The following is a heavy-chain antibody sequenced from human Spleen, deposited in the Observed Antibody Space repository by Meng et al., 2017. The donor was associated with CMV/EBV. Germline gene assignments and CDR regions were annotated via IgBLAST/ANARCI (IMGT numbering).Heavy chain of an antibody. D-gene: IGHD6-19*01. V-gene: IGHV3-11*01. J-gene: IGHJ6*02. Sequence: GGSLRLSCAASEFTFSDYCMTWIRQAPGKGLEWVSYISGSGSTIYYADSVKGRFTISRDNAKNSMYLQMNNLRAEETAVYYCARDRLDDYYYYDMDVWGQGTTVTVSS. CDR3: ARDRLDDYYYYDMDV. CDR2: ISGSGSTI. CDR1: EFTFSDYC.